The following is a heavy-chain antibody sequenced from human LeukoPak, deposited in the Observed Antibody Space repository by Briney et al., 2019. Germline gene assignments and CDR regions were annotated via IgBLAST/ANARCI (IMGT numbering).Heavy chain of an antibody. J-gene: IGHJ4*02. CDR3: ARDRRSFPGTFDY. D-gene: IGHD6-6*01. Sequence: SETLSLTCTVSGYSISSGYYWGWIRQPPGKGLEWIRSIYHSGSTYYNPSLKSRSTISVDTSKNQFSLKLSSVTAADTAVYYCARDRRSFPGTFDYWGQGTLVTVSS. CDR1: GYSISSGYY. CDR2: IYHSGST. V-gene: IGHV4-38-2*02.